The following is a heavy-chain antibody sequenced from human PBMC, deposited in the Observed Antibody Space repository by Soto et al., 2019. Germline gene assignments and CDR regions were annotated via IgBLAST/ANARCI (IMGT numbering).Heavy chain of an antibody. J-gene: IGHJ5*02. CDR2: ISPYNGDT. Sequence: QVPLVQSGAEVKKPGASVKVSCQASVYTFTDYGISWVRQAPGQGREWMGWISPYNGDTKYPQRLQGRVTVTADTSTSTAYMELRSLKTDDTAVNYCAKTGGWNWFDPWGQGTLVSVSS. CDR1: VYTFTDYG. D-gene: IGHD6-19*01. CDR3: AKTGGWNWFDP. V-gene: IGHV1-18*01.